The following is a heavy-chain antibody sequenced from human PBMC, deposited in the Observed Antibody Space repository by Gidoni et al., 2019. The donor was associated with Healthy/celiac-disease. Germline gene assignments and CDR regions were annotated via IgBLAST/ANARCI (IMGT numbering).Heavy chain of an antibody. D-gene: IGHD1-26*01. J-gene: IGHJ4*02. CDR2: ISAYNGNT. CDR3: ARDESGELLPYAY. V-gene: IGHV1-18*01. Sequence: GWISAYNGNTNYAQKLQGRVTMTTDTSTSTAYMELRSLRSDDTAVYYCARDESGELLPYAYWGQGTLVTVSS.